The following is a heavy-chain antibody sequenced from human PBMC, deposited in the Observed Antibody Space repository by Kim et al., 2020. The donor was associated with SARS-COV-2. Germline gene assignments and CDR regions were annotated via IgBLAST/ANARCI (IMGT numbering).Heavy chain of an antibody. CDR1: GGSISSYY. D-gene: IGHD3-10*01. V-gene: IGHV4-59*01. J-gene: IGHJ6*04. CDR3: ASLELDGSGSYYQDV. CDR2: IYYSGST. Sequence: SETLSLTCTVSGGSISSYYWSWIRQPPGKGLEWIGYIYYSGSTNYNPFLKSRVTISVDTSKNQFSLKLSSVTAADTAVYYCASLELDGSGSYYQDVWGKGTTVTVSS.